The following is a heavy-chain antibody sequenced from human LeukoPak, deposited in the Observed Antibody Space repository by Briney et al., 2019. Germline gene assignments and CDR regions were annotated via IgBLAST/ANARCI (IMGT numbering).Heavy chain of an antibody. CDR3: ARRGSPPVDFDY. V-gene: IGHV5-51*01. CDR2: IYPGDSDT. J-gene: IGHJ4*02. Sequence: GESLKISCKGSRYSFDTYWIAWVRQPPGKGLEWIGIIYPGDSDTKYSPSFEGQVTISADKSVSTAYLQWSSLEASDTAMYYCARRGSPPVDFDYWGQGTLVTVSS. CDR1: RYSFDTYW.